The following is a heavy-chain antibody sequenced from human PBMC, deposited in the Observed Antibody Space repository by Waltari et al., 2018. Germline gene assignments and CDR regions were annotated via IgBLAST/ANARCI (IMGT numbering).Heavy chain of an antibody. D-gene: IGHD3-9*01. J-gene: IGHJ5*02. CDR3: ARLSYHIVTGYGWFDP. Sequence: LQLQESGPGLVKPSETLSLTCTVSGGSISSDSYYWGWIRQPPGKGLEWIGIISYSGSTYYNPSLKSRVTISVDTSKNQFSLKLSSVTAADTAVYYCARLSYHIVTGYGWFDPWGLGTLVTVSS. V-gene: IGHV4-39*01. CDR2: ISYSGST. CDR1: GGSISSDSYY.